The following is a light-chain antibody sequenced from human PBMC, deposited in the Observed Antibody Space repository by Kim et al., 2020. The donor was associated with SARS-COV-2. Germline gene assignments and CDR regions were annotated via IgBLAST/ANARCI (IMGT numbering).Light chain of an antibody. CDR3: SSHTTSSTYV. CDR2: DVS. CDR1: TSDVGYYKS. J-gene: IGLJ1*01. Sequence: GQSITISCTGTTSDVGYYKSVSWYQQHPGKAPKLIIYDVSGRASGVSNRFSGSQSGNTASLTISGLRAEDGADYYCSSHTTSSTYVFGSGTQLTVL. V-gene: IGLV2-14*04.